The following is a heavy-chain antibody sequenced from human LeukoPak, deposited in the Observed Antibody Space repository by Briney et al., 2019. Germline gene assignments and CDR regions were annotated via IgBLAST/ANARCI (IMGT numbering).Heavy chain of an antibody. Sequence: SVKVSCKASGGTFSSYAISWVRQAPGQGLEWMGGIIPIFGTANYAQKFQGRVAITADESTSTAYMELSSLRSEDTVVYYCARGIEDTAMVSYWGQGTLVTVSS. V-gene: IGHV1-69*13. J-gene: IGHJ4*02. CDR2: IIPIFGTA. D-gene: IGHD5-18*01. CDR1: GGTFSSYA. CDR3: ARGIEDTAMVSY.